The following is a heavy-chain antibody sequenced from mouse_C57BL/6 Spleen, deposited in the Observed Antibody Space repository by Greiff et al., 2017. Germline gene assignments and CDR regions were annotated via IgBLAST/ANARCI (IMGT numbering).Heavy chain of an antibody. CDR3: ARQGIYYSNCECHYAMDY. J-gene: IGHJ4*01. Sequence: EVQGVESGGDLVKPGGSLKLSCAASGFTFSSYGMSWVRQTPDKRLEWVATISSGGSYTYYPDSVKGRVTIARDNAKNTLYLQMSSLKSEDTAMYYCARQGIYYSNCECHYAMDYWGQGTSVTVSS. CDR2: ISSGGSYT. D-gene: IGHD2-5*01. V-gene: IGHV5-6*01. CDR1: GFTFSSYG.